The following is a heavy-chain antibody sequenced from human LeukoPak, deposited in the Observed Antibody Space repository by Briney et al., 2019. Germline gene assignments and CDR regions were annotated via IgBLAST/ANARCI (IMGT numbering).Heavy chain of an antibody. V-gene: IGHV3-23*01. Sequence: PGGSLRLSCGASGFSFSSYGMSWVRQAPGEGLEWVSSITGSTRSTYYADSVKGRFTISRDNSKNTLYLQMNSLRAEDTAVYYCAKDLEWFGELGYWGQGTPVTVSS. CDR2: ITGSTRST. J-gene: IGHJ4*02. CDR1: GFSFSSYG. D-gene: IGHD3-10*01. CDR3: AKDLEWFGELGY.